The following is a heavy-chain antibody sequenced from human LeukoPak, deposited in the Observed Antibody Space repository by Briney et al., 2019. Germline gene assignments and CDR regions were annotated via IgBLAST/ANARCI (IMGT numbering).Heavy chain of an antibody. CDR3: ARGRSRGWYVPARYWSYYFDY. CDR2: IKQDGSEK. J-gene: IGHJ4*02. Sequence: GGSLRLSCAASGFTFSSYWMSWVRQAPGKGLEWVANIKQDGSEKYYVDSVKGRLTISRDNAKNSLYLQMNSLRAEDTAVYYCARGRSRGWYVPARYWSYYFDYWGQGTLVTVSS. D-gene: IGHD6-19*01. V-gene: IGHV3-7*01. CDR1: GFTFSSYW.